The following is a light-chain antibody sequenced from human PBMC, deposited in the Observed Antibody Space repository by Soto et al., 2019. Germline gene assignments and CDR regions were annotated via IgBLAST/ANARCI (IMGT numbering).Light chain of an antibody. CDR2: DAT. CDR3: SSYTSTSTYV. J-gene: IGLJ1*01. Sequence: QSALTQPASVSGSPGQSITISCTGTSSDFGGYTYVSWYQQHPGKAPKLMIFDATIRPSGVSNRFSGSKSDNTASLTIAGLQAEDEADYYCSSYTSTSTYVFGTGTKVTVL. CDR1: SSDFGGYTY. V-gene: IGLV2-14*03.